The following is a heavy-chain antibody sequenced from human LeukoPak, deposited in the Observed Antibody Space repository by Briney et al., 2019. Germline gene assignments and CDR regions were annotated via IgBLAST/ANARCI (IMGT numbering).Heavy chain of an antibody. CDR3: AKLHSATITADFDH. D-gene: IGHD1-14*01. V-gene: IGHV3-64*01. Sequence: GGSLRLSCAASGFTFSSYAMHWVRQAPGKGLEYVSAISPNGGSTYYANSVKGKFTISRDNSKNTLSLQMSNLRAEDTAIYYCAKLHSATITADFDHWGQGTLVTVSS. J-gene: IGHJ4*02. CDR2: ISPNGGST. CDR1: GFTFSSYA.